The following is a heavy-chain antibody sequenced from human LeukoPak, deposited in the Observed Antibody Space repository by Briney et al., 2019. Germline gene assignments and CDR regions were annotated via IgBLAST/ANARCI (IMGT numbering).Heavy chain of an antibody. CDR3: ARGSSPLGHAFDV. J-gene: IGHJ3*01. Sequence: SETLSLTCTVSGYSISDGYYWGWIRQPPGKGLEWIVSMYHSGSTYYNSSLKSRVTISVDTSKNQFSLKLSSMVAADAALYYCARGSSPLGHAFDVWGPGTMVTVSS. D-gene: IGHD6-6*01. CDR2: MYHSGST. CDR1: GYSISDGYY. V-gene: IGHV4-38-2*02.